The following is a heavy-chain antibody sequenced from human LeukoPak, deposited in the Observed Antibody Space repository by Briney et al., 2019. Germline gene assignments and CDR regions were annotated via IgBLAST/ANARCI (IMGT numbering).Heavy chain of an antibody. Sequence: PSETLSLTCSVSGGSITTSRYYWGWIRQPPGKGLEWIATIYYSGSTYYNPSLKGRVTISINTSKNQFSLKLSSVTAADTAVYYCARVTPPRSLRSPWSIEDYWGQGTLVTVSS. CDR2: IYYSGST. CDR3: ARVTPPRSLRSPWSIEDY. CDR1: GGSITTSRYY. D-gene: IGHD4-17*01. J-gene: IGHJ4*02. V-gene: IGHV4-39*07.